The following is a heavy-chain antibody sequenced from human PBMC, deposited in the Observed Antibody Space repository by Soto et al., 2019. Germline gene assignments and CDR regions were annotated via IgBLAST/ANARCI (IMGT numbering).Heavy chain of an antibody. CDR2: INAVGSQV. D-gene: IGHD7-27*01. CDR3: ARAPAWGSLDY. V-gene: IGHV3-7*01. CDR1: GLSFSSSW. J-gene: IGHJ4*02. Sequence: EVQLVEAGGGLVQPGGSLRLSCDVSGLSFSSSWMSWVRQAPGTGLECVADINAVGSQVLYAASVMGRFTVSRDNAKKSLFLQMNSLRVEDTAFYYCARAPAWGSLDYWGLGTVVTVSS.